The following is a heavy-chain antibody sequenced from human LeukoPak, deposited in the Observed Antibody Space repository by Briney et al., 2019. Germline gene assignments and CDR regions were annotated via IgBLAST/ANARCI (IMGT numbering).Heavy chain of an antibody. D-gene: IGHD5-24*01. CDR2: IWYDGSDK. Sequence: GGSLSLSCAASGFTFSTYGMHWVRQAPGKGLEWVAVIWYDGSDKYYADSVKGRFTISRDNSKNTLYLQMNSLRGEDTAVCYCARGSYEEMAAKDYWGQGTQVTVSS. CDR1: GFTFSTYG. J-gene: IGHJ4*02. V-gene: IGHV3-33*01. CDR3: ARGSYEEMAAKDY.